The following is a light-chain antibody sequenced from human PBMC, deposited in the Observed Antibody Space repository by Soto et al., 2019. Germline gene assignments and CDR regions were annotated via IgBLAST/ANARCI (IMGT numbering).Light chain of an antibody. V-gene: IGKV3-20*01. CDR2: GAS. CDR3: KHYGSSPPLT. J-gene: IGKJ4*01. CDR1: QSVSSSY. Sequence: EIVLTQSPGTLSLSPGERATLSCRASQSVSSSYLAWYQQKPGQAPRLLIYGASSRATGIPDRFSGSGYGTDFTLTISRLEPEDFAVYYCKHYGSSPPLTFGGGTKVEIK.